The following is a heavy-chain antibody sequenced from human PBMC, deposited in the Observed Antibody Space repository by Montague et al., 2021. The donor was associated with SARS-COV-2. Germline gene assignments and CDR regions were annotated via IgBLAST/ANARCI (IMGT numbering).Heavy chain of an antibody. CDR2: IYNSGTT. V-gene: IGHV4-4*02. Sequence: SETLSLTCAVSGGFISSGNWWSWVRQAPGKGLDWIGTIYNSGTTYYNPSLKSRLTISIDTSKNQFSLKLTSVTAADTSVYYCARHRNYGDHSLDNWFHPWGQGTLVTVSS. D-gene: IGHD4-17*01. J-gene: IGHJ5*02. CDR3: ARHRNYGDHSLDNWFHP. CDR1: GGFISSGNW.